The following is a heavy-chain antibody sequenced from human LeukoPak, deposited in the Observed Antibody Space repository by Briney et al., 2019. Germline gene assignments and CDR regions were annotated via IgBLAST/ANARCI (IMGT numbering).Heavy chain of an antibody. CDR2: INHSGST. CDR3: ARAYSSSWIDY. D-gene: IGHD6-13*01. CDR1: GGSFSGYY. V-gene: IGHV4-34*01. Sequence: SETLSLTCAVYGGSFSGYYWSWIRQPPGKGLEWIGEINHSGSTNYNPSLKSRVTISVDTPKNQFSLKLSSVTAADTAVYYCARAYSSSWIDYWGQGTLVTVSS. J-gene: IGHJ4*02.